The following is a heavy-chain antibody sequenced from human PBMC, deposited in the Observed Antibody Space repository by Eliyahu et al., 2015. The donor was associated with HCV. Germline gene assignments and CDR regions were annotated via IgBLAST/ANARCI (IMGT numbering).Heavy chain of an antibody. D-gene: IGHD4-17*01. CDR2: ISGDGGGT. V-gene: IGHV3-23*01. CDR1: SFTFRFTFSIYA. CDR3: AKATGGVTTINYAFDV. J-gene: IGHJ3*01. Sequence: EVQVLESGGGLVQPGGSLRLSCAASSFTFRFTFSIYAMSWVRQAPGKGLEWVSGISGDGGGTYYADSVKGRFTISRDNSKNTLYLQMNSLRADDTALYYCAKATGGVTTINYAFDVWGQGTMVTVSS.